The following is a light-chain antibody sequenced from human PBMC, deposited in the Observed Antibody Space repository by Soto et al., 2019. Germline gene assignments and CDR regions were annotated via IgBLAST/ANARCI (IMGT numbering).Light chain of an antibody. CDR3: NSYTTNSNRV. V-gene: IGLV2-14*01. CDR2: EVT. J-gene: IGLJ1*01. Sequence: QSVLTQPASVSGSPGQSITISCTGTSSDVGAYNYVSWYQHHPGKAPKLMIYEVTNRPSGVSNRFSGSKSGNTASLTISGLHAEDEADYSCNSYTTNSNRVFGTGTKVTVL. CDR1: SSDVGAYNY.